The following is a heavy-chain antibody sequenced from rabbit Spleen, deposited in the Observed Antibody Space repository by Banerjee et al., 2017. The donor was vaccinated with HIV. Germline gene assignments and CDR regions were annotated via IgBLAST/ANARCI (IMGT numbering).Heavy chain of an antibody. CDR2: IAGSSSGFT. V-gene: IGHV1S45*01. J-gene: IGHJ6*01. Sequence: QEQLVESRGGLVKPEGSLTLTCKASGFSFSDRDVMCWVRQAPGKGLEWIACIAGSSSGFTYSATWAKGRFTCSKTSSTTVTLQMTSLTVADTATYFCARDTSSSFSSYGMDLWGPGTLVTVS. CDR3: ARDTSSSFSSYGMDL. D-gene: IGHD1-1*01. CDR1: GFSFSDRDV.